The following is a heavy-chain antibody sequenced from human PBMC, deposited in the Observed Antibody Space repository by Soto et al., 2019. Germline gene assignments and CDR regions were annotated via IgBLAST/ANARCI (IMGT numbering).Heavy chain of an antibody. Sequence: QLQLQESGPGLVKPSETLSLTCTVSGGSISSSSYYWGWIRQPPGKGLEWIGSIYYSGSTYYNPYLKCRVTTSVDTSKNQFSLKLSSVTAADTAVYYCARLNFWSGYYTVALRFSDYWGQGTLVTVSS. CDR1: GGSISSSSYY. CDR3: ARLNFWSGYYTVALRFSDY. V-gene: IGHV4-39*01. J-gene: IGHJ4*02. D-gene: IGHD3-3*01. CDR2: IYYSGST.